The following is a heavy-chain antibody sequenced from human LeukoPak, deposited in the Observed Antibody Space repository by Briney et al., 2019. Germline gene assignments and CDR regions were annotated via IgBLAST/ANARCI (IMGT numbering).Heavy chain of an antibody. CDR1: TFSDYW. D-gene: IGHD1-14*01. J-gene: IGHJ4*02. V-gene: IGHV4-30-4*01. Sequence: TFSDYWMHWVRQPPGKGLEWIGYIYYSGSTYYNSSLKSRVTISVDTSKNQFSLKLSSVTAADTAVYYCARVGTHFDYWGQGTLVTVSS. CDR2: IYYSGST. CDR3: ARVGTHFDY.